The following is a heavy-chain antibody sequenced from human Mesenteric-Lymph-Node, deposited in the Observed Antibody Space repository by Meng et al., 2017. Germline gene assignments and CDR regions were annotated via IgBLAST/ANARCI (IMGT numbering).Heavy chain of an antibody. V-gene: IGHV4-4*02. CDR1: GDSISSDIW. CDR3: GRDQGRELINH. Sequence: QVKLQESGPGLVKPSGTLSLTCTVSGDSISSDIWWSWVRQPPGKGLEWIGEVYHRGDTNYNPSLKSRVDISVDKSKNQFYLSLFSVTAADTAVYYCGRDQGRELINHWGQGTLVTVPS. J-gene: IGHJ4*02. CDR2: VYHRGDT. D-gene: IGHD1-7*01.